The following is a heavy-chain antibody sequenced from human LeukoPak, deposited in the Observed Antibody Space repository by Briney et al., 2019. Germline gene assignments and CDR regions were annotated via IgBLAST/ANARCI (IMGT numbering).Heavy chain of an antibody. J-gene: IGHJ1*01. V-gene: IGHV4-30-2*06. CDR2: VYGGGHA. CDR1: GDSVGSGPNY. CDR3: AEATGEAAAARQ. Sequence: PSQTLSLTCTVSGDSVGSGPNYWSWIRQSPMKGLEWIGWVYGGGHAYHNPSLLGRATISLDKSKNQFSLTLTSVTAADTAVYYCAEATGEAAAARQWGPGTLVTVSS. D-gene: IGHD6-25*01.